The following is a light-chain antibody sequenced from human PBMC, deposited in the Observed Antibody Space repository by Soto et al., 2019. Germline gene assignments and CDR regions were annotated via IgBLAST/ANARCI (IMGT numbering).Light chain of an antibody. J-gene: IGLJ1*01. CDR3: SSFTTTSTYV. Sequence: QSALTQPASVSGSPGQSITISCTGTSSDVGGFDYVSWYQHLPGKAPQLIIYDVTNRPSGVSHRFSGSKSAYTASLTISGLQAEDEADYYCSSFTTTSTYVFGTGTKVTVL. CDR1: SSDVGGFDY. V-gene: IGLV2-14*03. CDR2: DVT.